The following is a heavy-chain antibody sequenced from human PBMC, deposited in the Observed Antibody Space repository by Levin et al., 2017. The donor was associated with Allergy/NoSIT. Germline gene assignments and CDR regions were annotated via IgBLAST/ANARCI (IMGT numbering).Heavy chain of an antibody. J-gene: IGHJ4*02. V-gene: IGHV3-74*01. Sequence: GGSLRLSCAASGFTFSSYWMHWVRQAPGKGLVWVSRINSDGSSTSDADSVKGRFTISRDNAKNTLYLQMNSLRAEDTAVYYCARERSAWTTFDYWGQGTLVTVSS. CDR1: GFTFSSYW. CDR3: ARERSAWTTFDY. CDR2: INSDGSST. D-gene: IGHD1-14*01.